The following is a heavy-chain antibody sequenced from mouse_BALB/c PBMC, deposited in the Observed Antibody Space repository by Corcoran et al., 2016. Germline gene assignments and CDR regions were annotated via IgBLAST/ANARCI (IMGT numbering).Heavy chain of an antibody. Sequence: EVQLQQSGPELLKPGASVKMSCKASGYTFTSYVMHWVKQKPGQGLEWIGYINPYNDGTKYNEKFKGKATLTSDKSSSTAYMELSSLTSEDSAVYYCARGYYGSSYGENYFDYWGQGTTLTVSS. D-gene: IGHD1-1*01. J-gene: IGHJ2*01. CDR3: ARGYYGSSYGENYFDY. CDR1: GYTFTSYV. V-gene: IGHV1S136*01. CDR2: INPYNDGT.